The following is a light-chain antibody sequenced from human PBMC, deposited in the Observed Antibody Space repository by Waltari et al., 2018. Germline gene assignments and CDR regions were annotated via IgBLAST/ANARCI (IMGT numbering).Light chain of an antibody. CDR3: QQRSSWPLT. V-gene: IGKV3-11*01. J-gene: IGKJ4*01. Sequence: DIVLTQSPATLSLSPGERATLSCRASQSVSSYLAWYQQKPGQAPRLRIYDASNRATGIPARFSGSGAGTDFTLTSSSREPEDFAVYYCQQRSSWPLTFGGGTKVEIK. CDR1: QSVSSY. CDR2: DAS.